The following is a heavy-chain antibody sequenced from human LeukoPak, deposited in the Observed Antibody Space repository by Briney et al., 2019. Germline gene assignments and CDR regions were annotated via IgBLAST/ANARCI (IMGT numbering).Heavy chain of an antibody. Sequence: GGSLRLSCAASGFTFSSYWMHWVRQAPGKGLEWVSLISWDGGSTYYADSVKGRFTISRDNSKNSLYLQMNSLRTEDTALYYCAKSTGGYSYGPADYWGQGTLVTVSS. CDR3: AKSTGGYSYGPADY. V-gene: IGHV3-43*01. CDR1: GFTFSSYW. D-gene: IGHD5-18*01. J-gene: IGHJ4*02. CDR2: ISWDGGST.